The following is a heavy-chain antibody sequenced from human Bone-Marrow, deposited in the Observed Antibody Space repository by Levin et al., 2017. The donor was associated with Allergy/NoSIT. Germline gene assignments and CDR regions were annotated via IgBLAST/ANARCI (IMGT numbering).Heavy chain of an antibody. Sequence: GESLKISCAASGFTFSDYYMSWIRQAPGKGLEWVSYISSSGSTIYYADSVKGRFTISRDNAKNSLYLQMNSLRAEDTAVYYCARSRYDSSGYFPLFDYWGQGTLVTVSS. V-gene: IGHV3-11*01. J-gene: IGHJ4*02. CDR3: ARSRYDSSGYFPLFDY. CDR2: ISSSGSTI. D-gene: IGHD3-22*01. CDR1: GFTFSDYY.